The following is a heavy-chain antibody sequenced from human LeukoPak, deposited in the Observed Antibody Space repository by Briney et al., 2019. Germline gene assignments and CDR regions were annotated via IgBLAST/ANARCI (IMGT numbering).Heavy chain of an antibody. CDR2: IEPDGSDK. V-gene: IGHV3-7*01. CDR3: GVAI. Sequence: PGGSLRLSCVASGFTFSSSWMSWVRQAPGKGLEWVANIEPDGSDKYYVGSVEGRFTISRDNAKNSLYLQMNNLRAEDTAVYYCGVAIWGKGTTVTVPS. J-gene: IGHJ6*04. CDR1: GFTFSSSW. D-gene: IGHD2-15*01.